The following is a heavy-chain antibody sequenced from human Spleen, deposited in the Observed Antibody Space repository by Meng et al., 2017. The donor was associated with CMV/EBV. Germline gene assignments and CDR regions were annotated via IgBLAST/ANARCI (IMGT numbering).Heavy chain of an antibody. J-gene: IGHJ4*02. CDR3: AREGFGGYGSGSYYLDY. D-gene: IGHD3-10*01. CDR1: GFTFDDYG. V-gene: IGHV3-20*04. CDR2: INWNGGST. Sequence: GGSLRLSCAASGFTFDDYGMSWVRQAPGKGLEWVSGINWNGGSTGYADPVKGRFTISRDNAKNSLYLQMNSLRAEDTALYYCAREGFGGYGSGSYYLDYWGQGTLVTVSS.